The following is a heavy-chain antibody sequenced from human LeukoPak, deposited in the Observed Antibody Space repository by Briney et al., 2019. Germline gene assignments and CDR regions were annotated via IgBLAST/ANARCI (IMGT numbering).Heavy chain of an antibody. CDR1: GFTFSSYA. CDR3: AKVPYYYDSSAYF. CDR2: ISGSGGST. D-gene: IGHD3-22*01. Sequence: PAGGSLRLSCAASGFTFSSYAMSWVRQAPGKGLECVSAISGSGGSTYYADSLKGRFTISRDNSKNTLYLQMNSLRAEDTAVYYCAKVPYYYDSSAYFWGQGTLVTVSS. J-gene: IGHJ4*02. V-gene: IGHV3-23*01.